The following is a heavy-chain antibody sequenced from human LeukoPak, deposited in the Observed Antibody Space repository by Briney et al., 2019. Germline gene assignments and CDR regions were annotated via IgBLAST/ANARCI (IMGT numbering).Heavy chain of an antibody. V-gene: IGHV4-39*01. Sequence: SETLSLTCTVSGGSISSSSYYWGWIRQPPGKGLEWIGSIYYSGSTYYNPSLKSRVTISVDTSKNQFSLKLSSVTAADTAVYYCARRGAVAGNFDFWGQGTLVTVSS. CDR3: ARRGAVAGNFDF. CDR2: IYYSGST. CDR1: GGSISSSSYY. J-gene: IGHJ4*02. D-gene: IGHD6-19*01.